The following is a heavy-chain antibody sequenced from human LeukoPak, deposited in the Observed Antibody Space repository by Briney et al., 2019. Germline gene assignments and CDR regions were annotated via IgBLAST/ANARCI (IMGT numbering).Heavy chain of an antibody. CDR1: GGSISSYY. J-gene: IGHJ3*02. CDR2: IYYSGST. CDR3: ARAVSEDAFDI. V-gene: IGHV4-59*01. D-gene: IGHD6-25*01. Sequence: SETLSLTCTVSGGSISSYYWSWIRQPPGKGLEWIGYIYYSGSTNYNPSLKSRVTISVDTSKNQFSLKLSSVTAADTAVYYCARAVSEDAFDIWGQGTMVTVSS.